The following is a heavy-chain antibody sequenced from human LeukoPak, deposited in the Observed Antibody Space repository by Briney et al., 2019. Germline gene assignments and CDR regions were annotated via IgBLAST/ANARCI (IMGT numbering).Heavy chain of an antibody. CDR1: GFTFSTYV. J-gene: IGHJ4*02. CDR3: VRGSGY. V-gene: IGHV3-64D*06. CDR2: ISSNGDNT. Sequence: GGSLRLSCSVSGFTFSTYVVHWVRQAPGKGLEYVSAISSNGDNTYYADSVKGRFTISRDNSKNTLYLQMSSLRADDTAVYYCVRGSGYWGQGTLVTVSS. D-gene: IGHD3-10*01.